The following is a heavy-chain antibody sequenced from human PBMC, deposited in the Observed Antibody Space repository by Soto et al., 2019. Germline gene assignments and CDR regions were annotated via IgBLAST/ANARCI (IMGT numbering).Heavy chain of an antibody. CDR3: AKVSTTGTTPLCDY. V-gene: IGHV3-23*01. CDR1: GFTFSSHA. J-gene: IGHJ4*02. Sequence: EVRLLESGGGLVQPGGSLRLSCAASGFTFSSHAVSWVRQAPGKGLEWVSAISGSGDGTYYADSVKGRFTISRDNSKNAVYLQINSLRADDTAVYYCAKVSTTGTTPLCDYWGQGTLVAVSS. CDR2: ISGSGDGT. D-gene: IGHD4-17*01.